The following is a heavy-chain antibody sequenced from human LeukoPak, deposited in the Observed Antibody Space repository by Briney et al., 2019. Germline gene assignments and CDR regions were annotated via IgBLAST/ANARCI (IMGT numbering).Heavy chain of an antibody. J-gene: IGHJ4*02. D-gene: IGHD3-3*01. V-gene: IGHV4-39*01. CDR2: IYYSGST. CDR1: GGSISSSSYY. Sequence: SETLSVTCTVSGGSISSSSYYWGWIRQPPGKGLEWIGSIYYSGSTYYNPSLKSRVTISVDTSKNQFSLKLSSVTAADTAVYYCARLTKYYDFWSGYYVDYWGQGTLVTVSS. CDR3: ARLTKYYDFWSGYYVDY.